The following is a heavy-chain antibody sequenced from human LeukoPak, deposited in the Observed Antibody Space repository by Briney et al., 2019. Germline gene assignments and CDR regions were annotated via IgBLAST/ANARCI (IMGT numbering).Heavy chain of an antibody. CDR1: GFTFSSYW. D-gene: IGHD6-6*01. Sequence: GGSLRLSCAASGFTFSSYWMSWVRQAPGKGLEWVANIKQDGSEKYYVDSVKGRFTISRDNAKNSLYLQMNSLRAEDTAVYYCARVMIAARPGGVNYFDYWGQGTLVTVSS. CDR2: IKQDGSEK. V-gene: IGHV3-7*01. J-gene: IGHJ4*02. CDR3: ARVMIAARPGGVNYFDY.